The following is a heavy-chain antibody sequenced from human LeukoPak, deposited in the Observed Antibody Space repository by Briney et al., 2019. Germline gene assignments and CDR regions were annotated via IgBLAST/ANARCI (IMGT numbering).Heavy chain of an antibody. CDR2: IYSDGVT. CDR1: GFIVNSYA. Sequence: GSLRLSCAASGFIVNSYAMSWIRQAPGKGLAWVSLIYSDGVTQYADSVKGRFTISRDNSKNTLYLQMNSLRDEDTAVYFCARDRAEGKTWVEFDPWGQGTLVTVSS. V-gene: IGHV3-66*02. CDR3: ARDRAEGKTWVEFDP. J-gene: IGHJ5*02.